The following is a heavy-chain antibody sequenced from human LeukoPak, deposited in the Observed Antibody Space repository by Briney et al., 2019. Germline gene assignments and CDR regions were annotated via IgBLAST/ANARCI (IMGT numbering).Heavy chain of an antibody. V-gene: IGHV3-30*03. CDR2: VSYDGSNK. CDR1: GFTFSSHG. D-gene: IGHD1-20*01. J-gene: IGHJ4*02. Sequence: GGSLRLSCAASGFTFSSHGMHWVRQAPGKGLEWVAVVSYDGSNKYYADSVKGRFTISRDNAKNSLYLQMNSLRAEDTAVYYCASYNSALDYWGQGTLVTVSS. CDR3: ASYNSALDY.